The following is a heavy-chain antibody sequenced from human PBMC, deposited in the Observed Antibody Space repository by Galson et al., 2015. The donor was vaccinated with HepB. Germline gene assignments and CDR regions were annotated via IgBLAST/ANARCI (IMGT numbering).Heavy chain of an antibody. D-gene: IGHD3-10*01. CDR2: ISAYNGAT. CDR1: GNTFLSYG. V-gene: IGHV1-18*01. Sequence: SVKVSCKASGNTFLSYGISWVRQAPGQGLQWMGWISAYNGATNYAQKFQGRLTMTTDTSTSTAYMELRSLRSDDAAVYYCSLTLVRGLSTFDYWGQGTQVTVSS. CDR3: SLTLVRGLSTFDY. J-gene: IGHJ4*02.